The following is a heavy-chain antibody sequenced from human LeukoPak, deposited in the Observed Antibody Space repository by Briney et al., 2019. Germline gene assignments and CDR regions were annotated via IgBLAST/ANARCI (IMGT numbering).Heavy chain of an antibody. V-gene: IGHV3-30-3*01. CDR3: ARELHIWFGELGSP. CDR2: ISYDGSNK. J-gene: IGHJ5*02. Sequence: GGSLRLSCAASGFTFSSYAMHWVRQAPGKGLEWVAVISYDGSNKYYADSVKGRFTISRDNSKNTLYLQMNSLRAEDTAVYYCARELHIWFGELGSPWGQGTLVTVSS. D-gene: IGHD3-10*01. CDR1: GFTFSSYA.